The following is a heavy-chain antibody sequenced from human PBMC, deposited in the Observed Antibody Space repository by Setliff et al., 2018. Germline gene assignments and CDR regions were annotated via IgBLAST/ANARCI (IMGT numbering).Heavy chain of an antibody. V-gene: IGHV4-4*02. CDR3: ARAYGGGHDY. Sequence: SETLSLTCAVSGGSNSSIYWWSWVRQPPGKGLEWIGEINHSGSTNYNPSLKSRVTISVDKSKNQFSLRLTSVTAADTAVYYCARAYGGGHDYRGQGTLVTVSS. D-gene: IGHD4-17*01. J-gene: IGHJ4*02. CDR1: GGSNSSIYW. CDR2: INHSGST.